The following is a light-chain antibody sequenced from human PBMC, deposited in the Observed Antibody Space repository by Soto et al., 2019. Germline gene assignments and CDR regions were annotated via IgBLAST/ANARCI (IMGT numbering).Light chain of an antibody. J-gene: IGKJ2*01. Sequence: DIQMTQSPYSLSASVGDSVTITCRASQNIRTYLNWYQQKPGRAPKLLIHSASALPSGVPSRFSGSGPGTEFTLTMSGLQPEDFATYYCQQGHSTPYTFGQGTKVEIK. V-gene: IGKV1-39*01. CDR2: SAS. CDR3: QQGHSTPYT. CDR1: QNIRTY.